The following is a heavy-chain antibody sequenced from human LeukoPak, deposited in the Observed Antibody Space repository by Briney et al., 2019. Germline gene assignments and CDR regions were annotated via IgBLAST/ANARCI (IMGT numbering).Heavy chain of an antibody. CDR2: ISGSGGST. Sequence: GGSLRLSCAVSGFIVSSDYMSWVRQAPGKGLEWVSSISGSGGSTYYADSVKGRFTISRDNSKNTLYLQMNSLRAEDTAVYYCAKSSYYDSSGFYREYYFDYWGQGTLVTVSS. CDR3: AKSSYYDSSGFYREYYFDY. V-gene: IGHV3-23*01. CDR1: GFIVSSDY. J-gene: IGHJ4*02. D-gene: IGHD3-22*01.